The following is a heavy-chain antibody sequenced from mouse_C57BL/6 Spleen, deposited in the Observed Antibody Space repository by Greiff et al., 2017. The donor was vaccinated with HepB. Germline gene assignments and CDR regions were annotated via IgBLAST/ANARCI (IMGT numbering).Heavy chain of an antibody. CDR3: ARYKGYYGSRRDYFDY. CDR2: IRNKANGYTT. Sequence: EVQLVESGGGLVQPGGSLSLSCAASGFTFTDYYMSWVRQPPGKALEWLGFIRNKANGYTTEYSASVKGRFTISRDNSQSILYLQMNALRAEDSATYYCARYKGYYGSRRDYFDYWGQGTTLTVSS. J-gene: IGHJ2*01. V-gene: IGHV7-3*01. CDR1: GFTFTDYY. D-gene: IGHD1-1*01.